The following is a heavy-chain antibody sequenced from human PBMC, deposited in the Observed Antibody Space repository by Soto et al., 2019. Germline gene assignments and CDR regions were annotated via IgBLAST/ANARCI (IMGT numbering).Heavy chain of an antibody. D-gene: IGHD2-21*02. CDR1: GYTFTGYY. V-gene: IGHV1-2*04. CDR2: INPNSGGT. CDR3: ARSSYIGDTPIFDY. Sequence: QVQLVQSGAEVKKPGASVKVSCKASGYTFTGYYMHWVRQAPGQGLEWMGWINPNSGGTNYARKFQGWVTMTRDTSISTAYMELSRLRSDDTAVYYCARSSYIGDTPIFDYWGQGTLVTVSS. J-gene: IGHJ4*02.